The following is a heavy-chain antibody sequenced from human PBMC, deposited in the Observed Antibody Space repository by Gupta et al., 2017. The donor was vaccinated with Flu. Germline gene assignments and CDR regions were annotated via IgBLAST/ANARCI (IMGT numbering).Heavy chain of an antibody. V-gene: IGHV3-23*01. D-gene: IGHD6-19*01. CDR1: SYA. Sequence: SYAMSWVRQAPGKGLEWVSAISGSGGSTYYADSVKGRFTISRDNSKNTLYLQMNSLRAEDTAVYYCAKDFQWLVPRGYFDYWGQGTLVTVSS. J-gene: IGHJ4*02. CDR2: ISGSGGST. CDR3: AKDFQWLVPRGYFDY.